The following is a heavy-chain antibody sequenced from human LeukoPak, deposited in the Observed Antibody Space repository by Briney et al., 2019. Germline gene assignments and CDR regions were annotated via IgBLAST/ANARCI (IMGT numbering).Heavy chain of an antibody. CDR1: GFTFSNYV. J-gene: IGHJ3*02. V-gene: IGHV3-23*01. D-gene: IGHD3-16*01. CDR3: VKEKMPFGSSVMKRSGGAFDI. CDR2: LSGSGSST. Sequence: GGSLKLSCKASGFTFSNYVMSWVRQAPGKGLEWVSGLSGSGSSTYYADFVKGRFTISRDNSKNTLYLQMNSLRAEDTAIYYCVKEKMPFGSSVMKRSGGAFDIWGQGTRVTVS.